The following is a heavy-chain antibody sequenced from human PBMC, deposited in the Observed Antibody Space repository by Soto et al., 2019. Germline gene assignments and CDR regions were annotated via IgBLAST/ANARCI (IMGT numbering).Heavy chain of an antibody. CDR2: INHSGST. D-gene: IGHD2-15*01. Sequence: SETLSLTCAVYGGSFSGYYWSWIRQPPGKGLEWIGEINHSGSTNYNPSLKSRVTISVDTSKNQFSLKLSSVTAADTAVYYCARGSGNLGYCSGGSCSVSAFDIWGQGTMVTVSS. CDR1: GGSFSGYY. V-gene: IGHV4-34*01. J-gene: IGHJ3*02. CDR3: ARGSGNLGYCSGGSCSVSAFDI.